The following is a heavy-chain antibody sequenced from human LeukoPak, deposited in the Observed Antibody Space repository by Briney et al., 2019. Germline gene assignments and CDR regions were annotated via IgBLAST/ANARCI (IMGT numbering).Heavy chain of an antibody. CDR2: IYYSGST. V-gene: IGHV4-30-4*01. D-gene: IGHD3-10*01. J-gene: IGHJ5*02. Sequence: SETLSLTCTVSVGSISSGDYYWSWIRQPPGKGLEWIGYIYYSGSTYYNPSLKSRVTISVDTSKHQFSLTLSSVTAADTAVYYCASLYGSGSYTYNWFDPWGQGTLVTVSS. CDR3: ASLYGSGSYTYNWFDP. CDR1: VGSISSGDYY.